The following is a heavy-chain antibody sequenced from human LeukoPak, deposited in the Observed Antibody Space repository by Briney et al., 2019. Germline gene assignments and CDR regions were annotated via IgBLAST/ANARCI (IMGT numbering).Heavy chain of an antibody. CDR2: ISGSGGST. CDR3: ALLAVASDFDY. V-gene: IGHV3-23*01. J-gene: IGHJ4*02. Sequence: PGGSLRLSCAASGFIFSSYAMSWVRQAPGKGLEWVSTISGSGGSTYYADSVKGRFTISRDNSKNTVYLQMNSLRVEDTAVYYCALLAVASDFDYWGQGALVTVSS. D-gene: IGHD6-19*01. CDR1: GFIFSSYA.